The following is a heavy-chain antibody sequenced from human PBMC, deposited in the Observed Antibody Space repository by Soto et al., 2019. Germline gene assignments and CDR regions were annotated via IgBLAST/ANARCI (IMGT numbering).Heavy chain of an antibody. Sequence: GESLKISCKGSGYSFTSYWIGWVRQMPGKGLEWMGIIYPGDSDTRYSPSFQGQVTISADKSISTAYLQWSSLKASDTAMYYCARHPTGLYYYYGMDVWGQGTTVTVSS. CDR2: IYPGDSDT. CDR3: ARHPTGLYYYYGMDV. D-gene: IGHD4-17*01. V-gene: IGHV5-51*01. J-gene: IGHJ6*02. CDR1: GYSFTSYW.